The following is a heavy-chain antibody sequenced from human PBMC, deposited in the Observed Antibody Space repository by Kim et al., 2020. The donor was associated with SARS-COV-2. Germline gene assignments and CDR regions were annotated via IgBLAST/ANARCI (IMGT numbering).Heavy chain of an antibody. D-gene: IGHD3-10*01. CDR3: ARGPLYGSGRRRMDV. CDR1: GGSFSGYY. J-gene: IGHJ6*02. CDR2: INHSGST. Sequence: SETLSLTCAVYGGSFSGYYWSWIRQPPGKGLEWIGEINHSGSTNYNPSLKSRVTISVDTSKNQFSLKLSSVTAADTAVYYCARGPLYGSGRRRMDVWGQGTTVTVSS. V-gene: IGHV4-34*01.